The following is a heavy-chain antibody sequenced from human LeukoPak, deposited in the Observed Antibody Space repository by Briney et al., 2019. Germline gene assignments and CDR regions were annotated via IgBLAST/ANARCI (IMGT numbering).Heavy chain of an antibody. CDR1: GGTFSTYA. D-gene: IGHD3-22*01. V-gene: IGHV1-69*13. CDR3: ASNTNYYEGSGHYVFDY. CDR2: IIPILGTA. J-gene: IGHJ4*02. Sequence: SVKVSCKPSGGTFSTYAISWVRQAPAQGLEWMGGIIPILGTAKYAKKFQGRVTITADEFTSTAHMELSSLRSEDTAVYHCASNTNYYEGSGHYVFDYWGQGTLVTISS.